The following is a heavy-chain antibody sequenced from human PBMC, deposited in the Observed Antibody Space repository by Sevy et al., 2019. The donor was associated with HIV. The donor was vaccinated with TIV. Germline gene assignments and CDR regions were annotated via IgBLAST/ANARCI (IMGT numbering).Heavy chain of an antibody. V-gene: IGHV1-69*13. CDR3: ASVLLWFGVIGGRWFDP. Sequence: ASVKVSCKASGGTFSSYAISWVRQAPGQGLESMGGLIPILGTANYAQKFQGRVTITADESTSTAYMELSSLRSEDTAGHYGASVLLWFGVIGGRWFDPWGQRTLVTVSS. CDR2: LIPILGTA. CDR1: GGTFSSYA. D-gene: IGHD3-10*01. J-gene: IGHJ5*02.